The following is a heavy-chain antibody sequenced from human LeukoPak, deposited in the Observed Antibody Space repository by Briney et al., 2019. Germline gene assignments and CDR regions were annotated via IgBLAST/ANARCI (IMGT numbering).Heavy chain of an antibody. Sequence: ASVKVSCKASGYTFTGYYMHWVRQAPGQGLEWMGWINPNSGGTNYAQKFQGRVTMTRDTSISTAYMELSRLRSDDTAVYYCARENLAAAAAYYYMDVWGKGTTVTVSS. CDR2: INPNSGGT. CDR3: ARENLAAAAAYYYMDV. V-gene: IGHV1-2*02. J-gene: IGHJ6*03. D-gene: IGHD6-13*01. CDR1: GYTFTGYY.